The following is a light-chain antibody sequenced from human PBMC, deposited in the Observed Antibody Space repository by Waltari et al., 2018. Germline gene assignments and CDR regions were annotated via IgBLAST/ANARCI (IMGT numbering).Light chain of an antibody. CDR2: GAS. CDR3: QQYNNWPPFT. Sequence: EIVMTQSPATLSVSPGERASLSCRASQSVSSNLAWYQQKPGQAPRLLIYGASTSATRIPAMFSGSGSGPEFPLTISSLQSEDFAVYYCQQYNNWPPFTFGPGTKVDIK. CDR1: QSVSSN. V-gene: IGKV3-15*01. J-gene: IGKJ3*01.